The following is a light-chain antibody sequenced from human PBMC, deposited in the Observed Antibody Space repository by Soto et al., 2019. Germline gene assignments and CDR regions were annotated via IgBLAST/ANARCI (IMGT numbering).Light chain of an antibody. CDR1: QSVSIN. J-gene: IGKJ2*01. CDR3: QHHYDWVKT. V-gene: IGKV3-15*01. CDR2: GAS. Sequence: IVMTQSPATLSVSPGERATLSCRASQSVSINLAWYQQKPGQTPMLLIYGASTRATGIPARFSGSGSETEFNLTISSLQSEDFAVYYCQHHYDWVKTFGKGTKLEI.